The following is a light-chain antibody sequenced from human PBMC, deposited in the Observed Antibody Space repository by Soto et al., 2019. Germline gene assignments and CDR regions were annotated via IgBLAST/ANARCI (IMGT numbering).Light chain of an antibody. CDR2: DAY. J-gene: IGKJ1*01. CDR3: QQYNNYPRT. CDR1: ESIRTW. V-gene: IGKV1-5*01. Sequence: DIQMTQSPSTLSASIGDRFTITRLASESIRTWLAWYQHKPGKAGKLLIYDAYSLESGVTSRFSGSGSGTEFTLTISNLQPNDFATYFCQQYNNYPRTVGQVTKVDIK.